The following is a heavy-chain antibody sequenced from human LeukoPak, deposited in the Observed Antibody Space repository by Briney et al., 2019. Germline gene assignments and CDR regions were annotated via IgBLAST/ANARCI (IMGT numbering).Heavy chain of an antibody. CDR2: IYTSGST. CDR3: ARGQYQLLSDYYYYYGMDV. D-gene: IGHD2-2*01. J-gene: IGHJ6*02. CDR1: GGSISSYY. Sequence: PSETLSLTCTVSGGSISSYYWSWIRQSAGKGLEWIGRIYTSGSTNYNPSLKSRVTMSVDTSKNQFSLKLSSVTAADTAVYYCARGQYQLLSDYYYYYGMDVWGQGTTVTVSS. V-gene: IGHV4-4*07.